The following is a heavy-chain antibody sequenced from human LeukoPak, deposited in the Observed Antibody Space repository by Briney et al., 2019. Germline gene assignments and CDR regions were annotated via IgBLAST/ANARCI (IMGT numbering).Heavy chain of an antibody. CDR2: FDPEDGET. V-gene: IGHV1-24*01. Sequence: ASVKVSCKVSGYTLTELSMHWVRQAPGKGLEWMGGFDPEDGETIYAQKFQGRVTRTEDTSTDTAYMELSSLRSEDTAVYYCATGGYYYDSSGYYYDYWGQGTLVTVSS. J-gene: IGHJ4*02. CDR3: ATGGYYYDSSGYYYDY. CDR1: GYTLTELS. D-gene: IGHD3-22*01.